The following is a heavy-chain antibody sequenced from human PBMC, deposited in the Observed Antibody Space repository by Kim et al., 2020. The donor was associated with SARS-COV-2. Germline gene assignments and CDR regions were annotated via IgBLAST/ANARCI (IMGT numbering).Heavy chain of an antibody. CDR1: GGSISSTSHY. J-gene: IGHJ4*02. CDR2: IYYSGIT. V-gene: IGHV4-39*02. D-gene: IGHD3-10*01. CDR3: ARDYYGSGSSFDY. Sequence: SETLSLTCTVSGGSISSTSHYWGWIRQTPGKGLEWIGNIYYSGITYYNPSLKSRVTLSVDTSKNQFSLKLSSVTAADTAVYYCARDYYGSGSSFDYWGQGTLVTVSS.